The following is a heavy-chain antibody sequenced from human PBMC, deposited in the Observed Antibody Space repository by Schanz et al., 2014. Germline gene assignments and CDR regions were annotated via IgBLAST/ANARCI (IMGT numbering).Heavy chain of an antibody. CDR2: INPSGGST. CDR3: ARDGEAAAGCDY. D-gene: IGHD6-13*01. Sequence: QVQLVQSGAEVKKPGASVKVSCKASGYTFTSYDINWVRQAPGQGLEWMGIINPSGGSTSYAQKFQGRVTMTRDTSTSTVYMELSSLRSEDTAVYYCARDGEAAAGCDYWGQGTLVNVSS. CDR1: GYTFTSYD. J-gene: IGHJ4*02. V-gene: IGHV1-46*03.